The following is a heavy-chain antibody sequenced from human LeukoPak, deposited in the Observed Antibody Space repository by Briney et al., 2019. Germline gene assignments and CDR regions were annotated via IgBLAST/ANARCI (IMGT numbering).Heavy chain of an antibody. CDR3: ARVTLRGSSWNNYYYYYYMDV. CDR1: GYTFTSYG. CDR2: ISAYNGNT. D-gene: IGHD6-13*01. Sequence: ASVKVSCKASGYTFTSYGISWVRQAPGQGLEWMGWISAYNGNTNYAQKLQGRVTMTTDTSTSTAYMELRSLRSDDTAVYYCARVTLRGSSWNNYYYYYYMDVWGEGTTVTVSS. V-gene: IGHV1-18*01. J-gene: IGHJ6*03.